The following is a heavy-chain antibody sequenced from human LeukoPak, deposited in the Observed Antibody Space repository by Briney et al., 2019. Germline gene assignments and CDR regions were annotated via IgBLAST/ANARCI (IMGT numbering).Heavy chain of an antibody. Sequence: GGSLRLSCAASGFTFSSYVMSWVRQAPGKGLEWVSAISGSGGSTYYADSVKGRFTISRDNSKNTLYLQMNSLRAEDTAVYYCAKGREGYGAYDFAYWGQGTLVTVSS. CDR2: ISGSGGST. V-gene: IGHV3-23*01. J-gene: IGHJ4*02. D-gene: IGHD4-17*01. CDR1: GFTFSSYV. CDR3: AKGREGYGAYDFAY.